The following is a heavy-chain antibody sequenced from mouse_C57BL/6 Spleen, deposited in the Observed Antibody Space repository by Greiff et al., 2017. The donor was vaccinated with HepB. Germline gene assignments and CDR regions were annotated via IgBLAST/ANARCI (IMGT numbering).Heavy chain of an antibody. J-gene: IGHJ4*01. D-gene: IGHD1-1*01. V-gene: IGHV2-5*01. CDR3: AKNRYYYGSSYYAMDY. CDR2: IWRGGST. CDR1: GFSLTSYG. Sequence: VQLVESGPGLVQPSQSLSITCTVSGFSLTSYGVHWVRQSPGKGLEWLGVIWRGGSTDYNAAFMSRLSITKDNSKSQVFFKMNSLQADDTAIYYCAKNRYYYGSSYYAMDYWGQGTSVTVSS.